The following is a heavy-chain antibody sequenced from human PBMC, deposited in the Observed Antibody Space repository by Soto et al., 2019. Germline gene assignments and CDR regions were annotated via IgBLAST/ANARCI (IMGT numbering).Heavy chain of an antibody. CDR1: GYSFDSYG. D-gene: IGHD5-12*01. Sequence: GASVKVSCKASGYSFDSYGISWVRQAPGQGLEWMGWISGRNGKTKYAQKFQDRVTMTTDTSTNTAYMEVRSLRSDDTAIYYCTRDPAYVDLATTINLLNELFDFWGQGTRVTVSS. J-gene: IGHJ4*02. CDR3: TRDPAYVDLATTINLLNELFDF. V-gene: IGHV1-18*01. CDR2: ISGRNGKT.